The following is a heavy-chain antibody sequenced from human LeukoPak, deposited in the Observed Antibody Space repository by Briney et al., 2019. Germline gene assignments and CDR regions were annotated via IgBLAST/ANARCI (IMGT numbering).Heavy chain of an antibody. CDR3: VKPLNYYGSGSYYEPL. CDR1: GFTFSSYA. Sequence: GGSLRLSCAASGFTFSSYALSWVRQAPGKGLEWVSTTNGGGGGAHYADSVKGRFTISRDNSKNTLYLQMSSLRAEDTAVYYCVKPLNYYGSGSYYEPLWGQGTLVTVSS. J-gene: IGHJ4*02. D-gene: IGHD3-10*01. CDR2: TNGGGGGA. V-gene: IGHV3-23*01.